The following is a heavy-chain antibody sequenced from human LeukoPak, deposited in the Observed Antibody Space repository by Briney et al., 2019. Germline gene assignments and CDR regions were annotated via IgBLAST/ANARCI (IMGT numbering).Heavy chain of an antibody. V-gene: IGHV4-34*01. D-gene: IGHD5-12*01. CDR2: INHSGST. CDR1: GGSFSGYY. J-gene: IGHJ4*02. Sequence: PSETLSLTCAVYGGSFSGYYWSWIRQPPGKGLEWIGEINHSGSTNYNPSPKSRVTISVATSKNQFSLKLSSVTAADTAVYYCARGRLRWLRRLDYWGQGTLVTVSS. CDR3: ARGRLRWLRRLDY.